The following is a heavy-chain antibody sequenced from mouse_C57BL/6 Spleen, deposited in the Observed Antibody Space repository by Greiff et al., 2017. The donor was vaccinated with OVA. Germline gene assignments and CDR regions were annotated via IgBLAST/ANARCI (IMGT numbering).Heavy chain of an antibody. CDR1: GYTFTSYW. CDR2: IDPSDSYT. J-gene: IGHJ3*01. V-gene: IGHV1-50*01. Sequence: QVQLQQPGAELVKPGASVKLSCKASGYTFTSYWMQWVKQRPGHGLEWIGEIDPSDSYTNYNQKFKGKATLTVDTSSSTAYMQLSSLTSEDSAVYYCARKGYDYDDWFAYWGQGTLVTVSA. D-gene: IGHD2-4*01. CDR3: ARKGYDYDDWFAY.